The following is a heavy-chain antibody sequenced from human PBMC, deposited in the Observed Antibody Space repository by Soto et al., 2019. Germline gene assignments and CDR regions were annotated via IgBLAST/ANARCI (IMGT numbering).Heavy chain of an antibody. CDR2: ISSSGSTI. Sequence: GGSLRLSYAASGFTFSDYYVSWIRQAPGKGLEWVSYISSSGSTIYYADSVKGRFTISRDNTKNSLYLQMNSLRAEDTAVYYCARSYYYYYMDVWGKGTTVTVSS. CDR3: ARSYYYYYMDV. J-gene: IGHJ6*03. CDR1: GFTFSDYY. V-gene: IGHV3-11*01.